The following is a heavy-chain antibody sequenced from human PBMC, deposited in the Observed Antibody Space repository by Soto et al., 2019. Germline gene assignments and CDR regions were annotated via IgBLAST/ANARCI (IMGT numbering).Heavy chain of an antibody. CDR3: ARGGLYFDWLLGYYGMDV. J-gene: IGHJ6*02. CDR1: GGTFSSYA. V-gene: IGHV1-69*06. D-gene: IGHD3-9*01. Sequence: QVQLVQSGAEVKKPGSSVKVSCKASGGTFSSYAISWVRQAPGQGLEWMGGIIPIFGTANYAQKFQGRVTITADKSTSTAYMELSSLRSEDTAVYYCARGGLYFDWLLGYYGMDVWGQGTTVTVSS. CDR2: IIPIFGTA.